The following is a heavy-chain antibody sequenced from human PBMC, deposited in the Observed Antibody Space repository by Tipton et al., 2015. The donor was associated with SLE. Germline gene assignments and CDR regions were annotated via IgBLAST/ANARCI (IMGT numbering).Heavy chain of an antibody. Sequence: SLRLSCAASGFTVSSNYMSWVRQDPGKGLEWVSLFYSGGSTYYADSVKGRFTISRDNSKNTLFLQMNSLRTEDTAVYYCARAYCSGGSCYRALFDYWGQGTLVTVSS. J-gene: IGHJ4*02. CDR2: FYSGGST. CDR1: GFTVSSNY. CDR3: ARAYCSGGSCYRALFDY. D-gene: IGHD2-15*01. V-gene: IGHV3-53*05.